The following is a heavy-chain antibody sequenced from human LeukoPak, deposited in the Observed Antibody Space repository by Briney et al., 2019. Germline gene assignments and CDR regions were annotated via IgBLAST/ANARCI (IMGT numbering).Heavy chain of an antibody. CDR1: GFTFRNYA. Sequence: GGSLRLSCAASGFTFRNYAMSWARQAPGKGLEWVSAVSGSGDSTYYADSVKGRFTISRDNSKNTLYLQMNSLRAEDTAVYYCAKDQDCSITSCYVFDCWGQGTLVIVSS. CDR3: AKDQDCSITSCYVFDC. V-gene: IGHV3-23*01. D-gene: IGHD2-2*01. J-gene: IGHJ4*02. CDR2: VSGSGDST.